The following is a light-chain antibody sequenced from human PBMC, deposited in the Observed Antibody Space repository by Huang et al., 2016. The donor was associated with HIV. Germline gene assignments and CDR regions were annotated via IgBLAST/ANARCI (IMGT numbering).Light chain of an antibody. CDR1: QSVSSY. Sequence: EIVLTQSPATLSLSPGERATLSCRASQSVSSYFAWYQQKPGQAPRLLIYDDSNKATGIPARLSGSGSVTDFALTINSREPEDFAVYYCQQRSNWPATFGRGTRLEI. J-gene: IGKJ5*01. V-gene: IGKV3-11*01. CDR3: QQRSNWPAT. CDR2: DDS.